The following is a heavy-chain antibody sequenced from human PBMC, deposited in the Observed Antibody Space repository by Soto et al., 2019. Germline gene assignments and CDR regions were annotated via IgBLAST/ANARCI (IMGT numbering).Heavy chain of an antibody. D-gene: IGHD6-13*01. J-gene: IGHJ6*04. Sequence: QVQLVESGGGVVQPGRSLRLSCAASGFSFSRYAMHWVRQAPGKGLEWVAVISYDGSNKYYADSVKGRFTISRDNSKNTLYLQMNSLRAEDTAVYYCARSAAAAGYYYYGMDVWGKGTTVTVSS. CDR3: ARSAAAAGYYYYGMDV. CDR1: GFSFSRYA. CDR2: ISYDGSNK. V-gene: IGHV3-30-3*01.